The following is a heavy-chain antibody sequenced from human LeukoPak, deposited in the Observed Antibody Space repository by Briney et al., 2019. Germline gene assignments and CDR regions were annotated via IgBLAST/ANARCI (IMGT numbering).Heavy chain of an antibody. D-gene: IGHD5-24*01. J-gene: IGHJ4*02. CDR2: INGDGSST. V-gene: IGHV3-74*01. CDR3: AKIRDGYNSYFDY. CDR1: GFTFSSYW. Sequence: QSGGSLRLSRAASGFTFSSYWMHWVRQAPGKGLVWVSRINGDGSSTTYADSVKGRFTISRDNAKNTLYLQMNSLRAEDTAVYRCAKIRDGYNSYFDYWGQGTLVTVSS.